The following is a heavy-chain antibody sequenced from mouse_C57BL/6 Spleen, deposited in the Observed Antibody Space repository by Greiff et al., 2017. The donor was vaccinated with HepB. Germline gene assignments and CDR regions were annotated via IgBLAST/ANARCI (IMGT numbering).Heavy chain of an antibody. Sequence: DVHLVESGPGMVKPSQSLSLTCTVTGYSITSGYDWHWIRHFPGNKLEWMGYISYSGSTNYNPSLKSRISITHDTSKNHFFLKLNSVTTEDTATYYCARNYGREYFDVWGTGTTVTVSS. V-gene: IGHV3-1*01. CDR1: GYSITSGYD. CDR3: ARNYGREYFDV. CDR2: ISYSGST. D-gene: IGHD1-1*01. J-gene: IGHJ1*03.